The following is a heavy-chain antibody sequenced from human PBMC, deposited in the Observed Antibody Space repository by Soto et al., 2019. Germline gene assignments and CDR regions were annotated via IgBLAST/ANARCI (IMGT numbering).Heavy chain of an antibody. J-gene: IGHJ4*02. D-gene: IGHD3-10*01. CDR1: GYTFTSYA. V-gene: IGHV1-3*01. CDR2: INAGNGNT. Sequence: QVQLVQSGAEVKKPGASVKVSCKASGYTFTSYAMHWVRQAPGQRLEWMGWINAGNGNTKYSQKFQGRVTITRDTSASKAYMELSSLRSEDTAVYYCARDRHVGTMVRGVIMLLDYWGQGTLVTVSS. CDR3: ARDRHVGTMVRGVIMLLDY.